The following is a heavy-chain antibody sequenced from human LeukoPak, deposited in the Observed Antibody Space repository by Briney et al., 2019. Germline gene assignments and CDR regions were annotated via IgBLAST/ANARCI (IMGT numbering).Heavy chain of an antibody. J-gene: IGHJ3*02. CDR2: FDPEDGET. D-gene: IGHD3-16*02. CDR3: ATDRGIRRLGELSSSYDAFDI. V-gene: IGHV1-24*01. CDR1: GYTLTELS. Sequence: ASVTVSFTVSGYTLTELSMHWVRQAPGKGLEWMGGFDPEDGETIYAQKFQGRVTMTEDTSTDTAYMELSSLRSEDTAVYYCATDRGIRRLGELSSSYDAFDIWGQGTMVTVSS.